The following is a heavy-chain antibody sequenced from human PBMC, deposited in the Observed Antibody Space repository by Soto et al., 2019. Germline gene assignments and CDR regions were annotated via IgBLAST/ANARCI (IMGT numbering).Heavy chain of an antibody. CDR3: ARQDHSSSWPENYYYGMDV. CDR2: IYPGDSDT. CDR1: GYSFTSYW. V-gene: IGHV5-51*01. D-gene: IGHD6-13*01. Sequence: GESLKISCKGSGYSFTSYWIGWVRQMPGKGLEWMGIIYPGDSDTRYSPSFQGQVTISADKSISTAYLLWSSLKASDTAMYYCARQDHSSSWPENYYYGMDVWGQGTTVTVSS. J-gene: IGHJ6*02.